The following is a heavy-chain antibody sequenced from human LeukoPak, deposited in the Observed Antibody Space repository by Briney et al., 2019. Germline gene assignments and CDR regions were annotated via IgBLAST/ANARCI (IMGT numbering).Heavy chain of an antibody. J-gene: IGHJ5*02. V-gene: IGHV3-23*01. CDR3: AKGAGTDRT. CDR1: GFTFSSYA. CDR2: ISAGGVST. Sequence: AGGSLRLSCAASGFTFSSYAMSWVRQAPGKGLEWVSAISAGGVSTYYADSVKGRFTISGDNSKNTLYLQVNSLRAEDTAVYYCAKGAGTDRTWGQGTLVTVSS.